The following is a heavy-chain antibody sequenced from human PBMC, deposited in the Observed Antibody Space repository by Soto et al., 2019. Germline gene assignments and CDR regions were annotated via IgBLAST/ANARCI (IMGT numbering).Heavy chain of an antibody. J-gene: IGHJ4*02. Sequence: SETLSLTCTASGGSVSSDNYYWSWIRQPPGKGLEWIGYIYYSGSTNYNPSLKSRVTISVDTSKNQFSLKLSSVTAADTAVYYCARRYGYSFDYWGQGTLVTVSS. CDR2: IYYSGST. V-gene: IGHV4-61*01. CDR3: ARRYGYSFDY. D-gene: IGHD1-1*01. CDR1: GGSVSSDNYY.